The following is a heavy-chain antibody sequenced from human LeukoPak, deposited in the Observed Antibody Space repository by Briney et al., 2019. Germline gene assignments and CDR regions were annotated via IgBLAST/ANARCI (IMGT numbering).Heavy chain of an antibody. Sequence: PGGSLRLSCAASGFTFSSYAMHWVRQAPGKGLEWVAVISYDGSNKYYADSVKGQFTISRDNSKTSLYLQMNSLRAEDTAVYYCARATDYFDYWGQGTLVTVSS. CDR1: GFTFSSYA. J-gene: IGHJ4*02. CDR2: ISYDGSNK. CDR3: ARATDYFDY. V-gene: IGHV3-30*04.